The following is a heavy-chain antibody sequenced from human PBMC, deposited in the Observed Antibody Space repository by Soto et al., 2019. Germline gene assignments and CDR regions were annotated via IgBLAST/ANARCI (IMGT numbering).Heavy chain of an antibody. D-gene: IGHD3-22*01. CDR2: FDPEDGET. CDR1: GYTLTELS. V-gene: IGHV1-24*01. CDR3: ATHYDSSGYYSPYDDFDI. Sequence: ASVKVSCKVSGYTLTELSMHWVRQAPGKGLEWMGGFDPEDGETIYAQKFQGRVTMTEDTSTDTAYMELSSLRSEDTAVYYCATHYDSSGYYSPYDDFDIWGQGTMVTVSS. J-gene: IGHJ3*02.